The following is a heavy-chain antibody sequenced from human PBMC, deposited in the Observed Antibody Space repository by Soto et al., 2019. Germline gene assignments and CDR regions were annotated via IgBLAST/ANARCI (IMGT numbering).Heavy chain of an antibody. Sequence: QVQLQQWGAGLLKPSETLSLTCAVSGEPFTDHFCTWIRQAPGKGLEWIGEINHGGRTYFNPSLKSRVTLSVDTSKMQYSLVLVSLTAADTGVYYCARGRVTNYYYYGADVWGQGTTVTVSS. J-gene: IGHJ6*02. CDR3: ARGRVTNYYYYGADV. D-gene: IGHD2-8*01. CDR2: INHGGRT. V-gene: IGHV4-34*02. CDR1: GEPFTDHF.